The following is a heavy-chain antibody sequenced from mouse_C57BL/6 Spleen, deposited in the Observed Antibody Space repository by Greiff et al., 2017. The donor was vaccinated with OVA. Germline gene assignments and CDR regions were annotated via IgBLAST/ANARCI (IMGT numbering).Heavy chain of an antibody. CDR3: ARGGFITTVVPFSAMDY. D-gene: IGHD1-1*01. CDR1: GYTFTGYW. J-gene: IGHJ4*01. Sequence: VQLQQSGAELMKPGASVKLSCKATGYTFTGYWIEWVKQRPGHGLEWIGEILPGSGSTNYNEKFKGKATFTADTSSNTAYMQLSSLTTEDSSIYYCARGGFITTVVPFSAMDYWGQGTSVTVSS. CDR2: ILPGSGST. V-gene: IGHV1-9*01.